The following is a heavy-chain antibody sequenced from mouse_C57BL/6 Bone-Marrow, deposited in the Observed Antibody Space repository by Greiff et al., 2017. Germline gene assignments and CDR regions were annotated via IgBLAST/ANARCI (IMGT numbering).Heavy chain of an antibody. CDR3: TFYDYGQGDY. CDR2: IDPENGDT. D-gene: IGHD2-4*01. V-gene: IGHV14-4*01. CDR1: GFNIKDDY. J-gene: IGHJ4*01. Sequence: EVQLQQSGAELVRPGASVKLSCTASGFNIKDDYMHWVKQRPEQGLEWIGWIDPENGDTEYASKFQGKATITADTSSNPAYLQLSSLTSEDTAVYYCTFYDYGQGDYWGQGTSVTVSS.